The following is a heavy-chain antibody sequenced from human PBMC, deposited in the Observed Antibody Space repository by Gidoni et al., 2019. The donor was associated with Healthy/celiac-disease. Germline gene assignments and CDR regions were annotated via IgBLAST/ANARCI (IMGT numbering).Heavy chain of an antibody. J-gene: IGHJ4*02. CDR3: AGDNFSSSSVLFDY. CDR1: GFTFSSYS. V-gene: IGHV3-48*01. Sequence: EVQLVESGGGLVQSGGSLRLSCAASGFTFSSYSMNWVRQAPGKGLEWVSYISSSSSTIYYADSVKGRFTISIDNAKNSLYLQMNSLRAEDTAVYYCAGDNFSSSSVLFDYWGQGTLVTVSS. CDR2: ISSSSSTI. D-gene: IGHD6-13*01.